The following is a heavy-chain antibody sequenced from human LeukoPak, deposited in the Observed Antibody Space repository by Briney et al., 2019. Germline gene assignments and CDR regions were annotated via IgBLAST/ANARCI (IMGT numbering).Heavy chain of an antibody. J-gene: IGHJ4*02. D-gene: IGHD3-16*02. CDR2: IYYSGST. CDR1: GGSISSYY. V-gene: IGHV4-59*01. CDR3: ARVQGGIMITFGGVIVPHYFDY. Sequence: SETLSLTCTVSGGSISSYYWSWIRQPPGKGLEWIGYIYYSGSTNYNPSLKSRVTISVDASKNQFSLKLSSVTAADTAVYYCARVQGGIMITFGGVIVPHYFDYWGQGTLVTVSS.